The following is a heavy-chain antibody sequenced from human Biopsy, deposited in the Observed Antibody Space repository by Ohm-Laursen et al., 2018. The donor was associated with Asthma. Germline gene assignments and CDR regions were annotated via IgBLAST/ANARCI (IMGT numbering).Heavy chain of an antibody. Sequence: SLRLSCAASGFSFSNFAIHWVRQAPGKGLERVGVISKDASTQDYADSVKGRFTMARDNSKNTLDLQMNGLREEDTAVYYCVRDGTDDAFDIWGQGTVVSVSS. CDR1: GFSFSNFA. D-gene: IGHD1-1*01. CDR3: VRDGTDDAFDI. J-gene: IGHJ3*02. CDR2: ISKDASTQ. V-gene: IGHV3-30*01.